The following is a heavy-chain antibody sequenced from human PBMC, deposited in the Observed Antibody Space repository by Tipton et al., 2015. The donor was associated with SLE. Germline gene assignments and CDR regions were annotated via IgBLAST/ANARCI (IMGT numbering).Heavy chain of an antibody. Sequence: QLVQSGAEVKKPGSAVKVSCKASGGTFSSYAISWVRQAPGQGLEWMGGVIPIFGTANYAQKFQGRVTITADESTSTAYMELSSLRSEDTAVYYCARLVGATTGASFDYWGQGTLVTVSS. CDR3: ARLVGATTGASFDY. D-gene: IGHD1-26*01. CDR1: GGTFSSYA. CDR2: VIPIFGTA. V-gene: IGHV1-69*01. J-gene: IGHJ4*02.